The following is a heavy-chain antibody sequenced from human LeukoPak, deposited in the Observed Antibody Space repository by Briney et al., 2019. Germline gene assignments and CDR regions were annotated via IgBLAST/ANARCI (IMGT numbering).Heavy chain of an antibody. D-gene: IGHD6-13*01. CDR3: GKLVAAAGTGY. Sequence: GGSLRLSCAASGFTFSTYAMSWVRQAPGEGLEWVSSISGSDGGSTYYADSVKGRLTISRDNPKNTLYLQMNSLRAEDTAVYYCGKLVAAAGTGYWGQGTVVTVSS. J-gene: IGHJ4*02. V-gene: IGHV3-23*01. CDR1: GFTFSTYA. CDR2: ISGSDGGST.